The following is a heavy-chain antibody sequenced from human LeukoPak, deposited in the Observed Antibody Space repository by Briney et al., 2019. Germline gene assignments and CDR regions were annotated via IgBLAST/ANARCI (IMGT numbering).Heavy chain of an antibody. CDR3: ARVFTFGGTNY. D-gene: IGHD3-16*01. Sequence: ASVKVPCKASGYTFTSYGISWVRQAPGQGLEWMGWISAYNGNTNYAQKLQGRVTMTTDTSTSTAYMELSSLRSEDTAVYYCARVFTFGGTNYWGQGTLVTVSS. CDR1: GYTFTSYG. CDR2: ISAYNGNT. V-gene: IGHV1-18*01. J-gene: IGHJ4*02.